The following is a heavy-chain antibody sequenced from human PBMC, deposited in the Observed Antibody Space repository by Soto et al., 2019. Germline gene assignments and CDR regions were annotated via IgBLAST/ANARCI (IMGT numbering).Heavy chain of an antibody. CDR3: ARGLAAAGTVGYYYYYYGMDV. CDR1: GGSFSGYY. J-gene: IGHJ6*02. Sequence: TLSLTCAVYGGSFSGYYWSWIRQPPGKGLEWIGEINHSGSTNYNPSLKSRVTISVDTSKNQFSLKLSSVTAADTAVSYCARGLAAAGTVGYYYYYYGMDVWGQGTTVTVSS. D-gene: IGHD6-13*01. V-gene: IGHV4-34*01. CDR2: INHSGST.